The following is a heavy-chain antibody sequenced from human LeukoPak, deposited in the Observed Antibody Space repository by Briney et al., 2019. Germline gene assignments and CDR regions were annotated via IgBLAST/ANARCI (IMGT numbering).Heavy chain of an antibody. D-gene: IGHD3-9*01. V-gene: IGHV1-18*01. CDR3: AREGDDILTGFNNWFDP. CDR1: GYTFTSYG. Sequence: ASVKVSRKASGYTFTSYGISWVRHAPGQGLEWMGWISAYNGNTNYAQKLQGRVTMTTDTSTSTAYMELRSLRSDDTAVYYCAREGDDILTGFNNWFDPWGQGTLVTVSS. J-gene: IGHJ5*02. CDR2: ISAYNGNT.